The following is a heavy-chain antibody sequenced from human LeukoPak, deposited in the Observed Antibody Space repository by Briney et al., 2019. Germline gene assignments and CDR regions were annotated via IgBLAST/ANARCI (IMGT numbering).Heavy chain of an antibody. D-gene: IGHD3-10*01. V-gene: IGHV4-34*01. CDR1: GGSFSGYY. CDR2: INHSGST. J-gene: IGHJ5*02. Sequence: SETLSLTCAVYGGSFSGYYWSWIRQPPGKGLEWIGEINHSGSTNYNPFLKSRVTISVDTSKNQFSLKLSSVTAADTAVYYCARDAGLRFRFGEYAKKSNWFDPWGQGTLVTVSS. CDR3: ARDAGLRFRFGEYAKKSNWFDP.